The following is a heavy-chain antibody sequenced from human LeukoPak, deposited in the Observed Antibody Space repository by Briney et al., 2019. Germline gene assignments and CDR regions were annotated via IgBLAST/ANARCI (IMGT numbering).Heavy chain of an antibody. J-gene: IGHJ3*02. CDR3: AREDADRNGEDDAFDI. D-gene: IGHD3-10*01. V-gene: IGHV3-53*01. CDR2: IYSGGST. CDR1: GFTVSSNY. Sequence: GGSLRLSCAASGFTVSSNYMSWVRQAPGKGLEWVSVIYSGGSTYYADSVKGRFTISRDNSKNTLYLQMNSLRAEDTALYHCAREDADRNGEDDAFDIWGQGTMVTVSS.